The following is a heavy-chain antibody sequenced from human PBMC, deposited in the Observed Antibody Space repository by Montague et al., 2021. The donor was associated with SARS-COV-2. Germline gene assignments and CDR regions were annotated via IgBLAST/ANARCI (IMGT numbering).Heavy chain of an antibody. D-gene: IGHD3-22*01. CDR3: ARDGFYYDRSGPSNFDY. Sequence: SETLSLTCTVSVGSISSNNCYWGWIRQPPGKALERIGSIYYSGXTXYXXXXKXRVTMSVDTSENQFSLKLSSVTAADTAVYYCARDGFYYDRSGPSNFDYWGQGTLVTVSS. CDR2: IYYSGXT. CDR1: VGSISSNNCY. J-gene: IGHJ4*02. V-gene: IGHV4-39*07.